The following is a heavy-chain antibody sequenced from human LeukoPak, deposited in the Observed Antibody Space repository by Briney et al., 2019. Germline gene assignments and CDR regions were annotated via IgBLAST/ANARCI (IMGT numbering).Heavy chain of an antibody. V-gene: IGHV1-8*01. CDR2: MNPNSGNT. Sequence: ASVKFSCKASGYTFTSYDINWVRQATGQGLEWMGWMNPNSGNTGYAQKFQGRVTMTRNTSISTAYMELSSLRSEDTAVYYCARFSGSGRGGDYWGQGNLVTVSS. CDR3: ARFSGSGRGGDY. CDR1: GYTFTSYD. J-gene: IGHJ4*02. D-gene: IGHD3-10*01.